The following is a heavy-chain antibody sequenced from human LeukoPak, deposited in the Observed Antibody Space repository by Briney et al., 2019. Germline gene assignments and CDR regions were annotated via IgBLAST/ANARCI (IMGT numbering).Heavy chain of an antibody. D-gene: IGHD6-13*01. J-gene: IGHJ4*02. V-gene: IGHV1-46*04. CDR2: MKPSGGST. CDR3: ARAKTQQPEFDY. CDR1: GDTFTRDY. Sequence: ASVKVSCKASGDTFTRDYIHWVRQAPGQGLEWMGVMKPSGGSTIYAQRLQGRVTMTRDTSTSTVYMELSSLRSEDTAVYYCARAKTQQPEFDYWGQGTLVTVSS.